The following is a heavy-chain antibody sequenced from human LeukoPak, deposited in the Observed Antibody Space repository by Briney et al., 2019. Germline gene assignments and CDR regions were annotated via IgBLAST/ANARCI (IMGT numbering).Heavy chain of an antibody. Sequence: ASVKVFCKVSGYTLTELSMHWVRQAPGKGLEWMGGFDPEDGETIYAQKFQGRVTMTEDTSTDTAYMELSSLRSEDTAVYYCAILAHTVVTQRRWFDPWGQGTLVTVSS. CDR2: FDPEDGET. D-gene: IGHD4-23*01. J-gene: IGHJ5*02. CDR3: AILAHTVVTQRRWFDP. CDR1: GYTLTELS. V-gene: IGHV1-24*01.